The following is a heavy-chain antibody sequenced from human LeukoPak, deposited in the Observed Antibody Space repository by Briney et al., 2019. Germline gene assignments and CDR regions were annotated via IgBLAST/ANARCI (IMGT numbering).Heavy chain of an antibody. J-gene: IGHJ3*02. CDR2: IYYSGST. Sequence: PSETLSLTCTVSGGSISSSSYYWGWIRQPPGKGLEWIGSIYYSGSTYYNPSLESRVTISVDTSKNQFSLQLNSVTPEDTAVYYCARSDNGRRIAAPGGLDVELAFDIWGQGTMVTVSS. D-gene: IGHD6-6*01. CDR1: GGSISSSSYY. CDR3: ARSDNGRRIAAPGGLDVELAFDI. V-gene: IGHV4-39*07.